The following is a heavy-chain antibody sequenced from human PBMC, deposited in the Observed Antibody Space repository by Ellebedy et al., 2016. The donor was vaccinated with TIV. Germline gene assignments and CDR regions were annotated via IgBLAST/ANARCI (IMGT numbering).Heavy chain of an antibody. Sequence: GGSLRLSCAASGFTFRSYFMHWVRQAPGKGLEWVAVISFDGSNKYYADSVKGRFTISRDNSKNTLYLQMNSLRAEDTAVYSCARSRWLQPDYDYWGQGTLVTVSS. J-gene: IGHJ4*02. D-gene: IGHD5-24*01. CDR1: GFTFRSYF. CDR3: ARSRWLQPDYDY. CDR2: ISFDGSNK. V-gene: IGHV3-30-3*01.